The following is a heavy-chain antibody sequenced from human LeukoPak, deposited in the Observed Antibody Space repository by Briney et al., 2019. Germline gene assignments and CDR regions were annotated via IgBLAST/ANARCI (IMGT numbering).Heavy chain of an antibody. V-gene: IGHV4-39*07. CDR2: IYYSGST. CDR3: ARVISRSVLRYFDWLLGFDY. J-gene: IGHJ4*02. Sequence: SETLSLTCTVSGGSISSSSYYWGWLRQPPGKGLEWIGSIYYSGSTYYNPSLKSRVTISVDTSKNQFSLKLSSVTAADTAVYYCARVISRSVLRYFDWLLGFDYWGQGTLVTVSS. D-gene: IGHD3-9*01. CDR1: GGSISSSSYY.